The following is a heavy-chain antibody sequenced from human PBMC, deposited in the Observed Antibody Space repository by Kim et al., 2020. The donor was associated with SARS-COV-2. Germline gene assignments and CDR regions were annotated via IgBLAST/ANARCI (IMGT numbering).Heavy chain of an antibody. CDR3: ARDPLWFGELLYTGFDC. CDR1: GFTFSSYA. D-gene: IGHD3-10*01. V-gene: IGHV3-30*04. Sequence: GGSLRLSCAASGFTFSSYAMHWVRQAPGKGLEWVAVISYDGSNKYYADSVKGRFTISRDNSKNTLYLQMNSLRAEDTAVYYCARDPLWFGELLYTGFDC. CDR2: ISYDGSNK. J-gene: IGHJ4*01.